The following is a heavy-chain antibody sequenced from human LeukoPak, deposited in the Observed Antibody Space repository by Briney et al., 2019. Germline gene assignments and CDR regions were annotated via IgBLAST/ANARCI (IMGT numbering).Heavy chain of an antibody. Sequence: GGSLRLSCAASGFTFSSYAMSWVRQAPGKGLEWVSAISGSGGSTYYADSVKGRFTISRDNSKTTLYLQMNSLRAEDTAVYYCAKRAGSSGYYYVEYWGQGTLVTVSS. J-gene: IGHJ4*02. CDR3: AKRAGSSGYYYVEY. CDR2: ISGSGGST. D-gene: IGHD3-22*01. CDR1: GFTFSSYA. V-gene: IGHV3-23*01.